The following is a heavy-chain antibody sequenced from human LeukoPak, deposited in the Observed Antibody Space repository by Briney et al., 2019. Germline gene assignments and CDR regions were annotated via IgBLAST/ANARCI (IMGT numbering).Heavy chain of an antibody. CDR1: GYTFTGYY. V-gene: IGHV1-18*04. CDR2: ISAYNGNT. Sequence: ASVKVSCKASGYTFTGYYMHWVRQAPGQGLERMGWISAYNGNTNYAQKLQGRVTMTTDTSTSTAYMELRSLRSDDTAVYYCARAMVRGVIGPLDAFDIWGQGTMVTVSS. D-gene: IGHD3-10*01. CDR3: ARAMVRGVIGPLDAFDI. J-gene: IGHJ3*02.